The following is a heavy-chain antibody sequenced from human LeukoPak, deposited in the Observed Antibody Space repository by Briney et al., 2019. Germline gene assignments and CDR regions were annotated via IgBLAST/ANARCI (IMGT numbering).Heavy chain of an antibody. D-gene: IGHD3-22*01. CDR3: ARHRIYDSSGYPFDY. V-gene: IGHV4-39*01. Sequence: SETLSLTCTASGGPISSSSYYWGWIRQPPGKGLEWIGSIYYSGSTYYNPSLKSRVTISVDTSKNQFSLKLSSVTAADTAVYYCARHRIYDSSGYPFDYWGQGTLVTVSS. J-gene: IGHJ4*02. CDR2: IYYSGST. CDR1: GGPISSSSYY.